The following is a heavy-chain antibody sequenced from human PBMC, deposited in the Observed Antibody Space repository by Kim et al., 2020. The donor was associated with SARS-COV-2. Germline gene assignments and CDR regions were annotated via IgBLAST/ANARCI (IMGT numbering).Heavy chain of an antibody. CDR3: ATPFSGTYGY. J-gene: IGHJ4*02. V-gene: IGHV3-48*02. Sequence: TYSADTVKGRFTISRDKAKNSLYLQMNSLGDEDTAVYYCATPFSGTYGYWGQGTLVIVSS. D-gene: IGHD1-26*01. CDR2: T.